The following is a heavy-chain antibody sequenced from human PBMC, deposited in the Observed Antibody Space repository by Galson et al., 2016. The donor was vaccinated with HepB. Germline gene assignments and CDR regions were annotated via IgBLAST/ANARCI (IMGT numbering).Heavy chain of an antibody. Sequence: SLRLSCAASGFTFSDYYMSWIRQAPGKGLEWVSSISSNSISTYYADSVKGRFTISRDFATDSLYLQMNSLKVEDTAVYFCVKSRHNWIVPGDYWGQGTLVTVSS. CDR2: ISSNSIST. CDR3: VKSRHNWIVPGDY. V-gene: IGHV3-11*01. J-gene: IGHJ4*02. CDR1: GFTFSDYY. D-gene: IGHD1-1*01.